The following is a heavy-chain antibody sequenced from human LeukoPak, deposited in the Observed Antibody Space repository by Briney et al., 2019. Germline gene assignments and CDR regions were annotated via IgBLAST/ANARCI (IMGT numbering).Heavy chain of an antibody. Sequence: SQTLSLTCTVSGGSISSGGYYWSWLRQHPGKGLEWIVYIYYSGSTYYNPSLKSRVTISVDTSKNQFSLKLSSVTAADTAVYYCARDLRRRLPGAFDIWGQGTMVTVSS. CDR2: IYYSGST. V-gene: IGHV4-31*03. CDR3: ARDLRRRLPGAFDI. J-gene: IGHJ3*02. CDR1: GGSISSGGYY. D-gene: IGHD4-17*01.